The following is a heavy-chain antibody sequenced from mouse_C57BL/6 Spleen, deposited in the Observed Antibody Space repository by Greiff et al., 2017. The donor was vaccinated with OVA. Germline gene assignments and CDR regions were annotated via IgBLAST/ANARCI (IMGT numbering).Heavy chain of an antibody. Sequence: VQLKESGPGLVKPAQSLSLTCPATGYSITSCYYWNLIRQFPGNQLEWMGYISYDGSNNYNPSLKNRISITRDTSKNQFFLKLNSVTTEDTATYYCARVEVRLGYFDVWGTGTTVTVSS. J-gene: IGHJ1*03. CDR1: GYSITSCYY. CDR2: ISYDGSN. V-gene: IGHV3-6*01. CDR3: ARVEVRLGYFDV. D-gene: IGHD2-14*01.